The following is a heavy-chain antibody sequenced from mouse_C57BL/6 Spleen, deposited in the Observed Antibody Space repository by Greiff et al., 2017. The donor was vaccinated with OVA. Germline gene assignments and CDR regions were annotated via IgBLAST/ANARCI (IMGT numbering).Heavy chain of an antibody. CDR3: AIQRGYAMDY. CDR1: GYTFTDYN. Sequence: VQLQQSGPELVKPGASVKLSCKASGYTFTDYNMHWVKQSPGKSLEWIGYINPNNGGTSYNQKFKGKATLTVNKSSSTAYMELRSLTTEESAVYYCAIQRGYAMDYWGQGTSVTVSS. D-gene: IGHD3-1*01. V-gene: IGHV1-22*01. CDR2: INPNNGGT. J-gene: IGHJ4*01.